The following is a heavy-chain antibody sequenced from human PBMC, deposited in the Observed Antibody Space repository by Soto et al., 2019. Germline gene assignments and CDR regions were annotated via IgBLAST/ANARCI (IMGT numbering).Heavy chain of an antibody. D-gene: IGHD1-1*01. V-gene: IGHV4-31*03. CDR1: GGSISSGGYY. Sequence: PSETLSLTCTVSGGSISSGGYYWTWIRQHPGEGLEWIGYIYSSGSISYNPSLRGRLTMSPDTSKNQFSLKLSSLTAADTAVYYCARLRGTITAIDSWGQGTLVTVSS. J-gene: IGHJ4*02. CDR3: ARLRGTITAIDS. CDR2: IYSSGSI.